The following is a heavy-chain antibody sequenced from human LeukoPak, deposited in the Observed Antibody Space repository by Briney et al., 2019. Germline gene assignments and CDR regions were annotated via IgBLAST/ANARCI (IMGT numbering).Heavy chain of an antibody. V-gene: IGHV6-1*01. CDR1: GDSVSSNSAA. J-gene: IGHJ3*02. CDR3: ARWYCSGGSCYSRVAFDI. CDR2: TYYRSKWYN. Sequence: SQTLSLTCAISGDSVSSNSAAWNWIRQSPSRGLGWLGRTYYRSKWYNDYAVSVKSRITINPATSKNQFSLQLNSVTPENTAVYYCARWYCSGGSCYSRVAFDIWGQGTMVTVSS. D-gene: IGHD2-15*01.